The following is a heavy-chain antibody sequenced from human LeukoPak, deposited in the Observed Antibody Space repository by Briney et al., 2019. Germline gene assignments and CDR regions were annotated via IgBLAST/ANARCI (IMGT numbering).Heavy chain of an antibody. J-gene: IGHJ4*02. CDR3: ARDRYYYDSSGYYRHFDY. CDR2: IYYSGST. V-gene: IGHV4-30-4*01. D-gene: IGHD3-22*01. Sequence: SETLSLTCTVSGGSISSGDYYWSWIRQPPGKGLEWIGYIYYSGSTYYNPSLKSRVTISADTSKNQFSLKLSSVTAADTAVYYCARDRYYYDSSGYYRHFDYWGQGTLVTVSS. CDR1: GGSISSGDYY.